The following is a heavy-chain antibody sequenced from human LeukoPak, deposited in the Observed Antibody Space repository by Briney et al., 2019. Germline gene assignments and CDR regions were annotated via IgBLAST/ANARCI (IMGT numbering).Heavy chain of an antibody. J-gene: IGHJ4*02. CDR1: GFTFSSSY. Sequence: GGSLRLSCAASGFTFSSSYMSWVRQAPGKGLEWVSIIHRSGNTYYADYVEGRFTISKDTSKNTLYLQMSGLRVEDTAVYYCARDFESGASVFDNWGQGTLVTVSS. CDR3: ARDFESGASVFDN. D-gene: IGHD1-26*01. CDR2: IHRSGNT. V-gene: IGHV3-66*01.